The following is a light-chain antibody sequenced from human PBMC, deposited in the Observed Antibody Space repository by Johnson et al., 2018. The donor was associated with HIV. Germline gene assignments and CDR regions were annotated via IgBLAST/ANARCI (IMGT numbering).Light chain of an antibody. CDR1: SSNIGNNY. Sequence: QSVLTQPPSVSAAPGQKVTISCSGSSSNIGNNYVSWYQQLPGTAPKLLIYENNKRPSGIPDRFSGSKSGTSATLGITGLQTGDEADYYCGPWDTSLSARGGFGTGTKVTVL. CDR2: ENN. CDR3: GPWDTSLSARGG. V-gene: IGLV1-51*02. J-gene: IGLJ1*01.